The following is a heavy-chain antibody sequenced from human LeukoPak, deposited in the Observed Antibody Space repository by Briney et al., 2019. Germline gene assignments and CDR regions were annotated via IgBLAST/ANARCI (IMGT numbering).Heavy chain of an antibody. Sequence: SETLSLTCTVSGCSITSNNYYWSWLRQPPGKELEWIASIYDSGKTYYSSSLNSRITLSINTSNTQFPLKMNLVTAAATAVYFCATLRSSGWPHAKSYWGKGTLVTGSS. CDR1: GCSITSNNYY. J-gene: IGHJ4*02. CDR2: IYDSGKT. V-gene: IGHV4-39*01. D-gene: IGHD6-25*01. CDR3: ATLRSSGWPHAKSY.